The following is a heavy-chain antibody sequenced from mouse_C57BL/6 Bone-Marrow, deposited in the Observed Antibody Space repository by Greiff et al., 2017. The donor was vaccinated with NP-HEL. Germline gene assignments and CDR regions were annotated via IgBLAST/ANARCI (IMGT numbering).Heavy chain of an antibody. D-gene: IGHD4-1*01. CDR2: INPSTGGT. Sequence: VQLKQSGPELVKPGASVKISCKASGYSFTGYSMNWVKQSPDKSLEWIGEINPSTGGTTYNQKFKAKATLTVDKSYSTAYMQLKSLTSEDSAVNYGARSGTDYWGQGTTLTVSS. J-gene: IGHJ2*01. CDR3: ARSGTDY. CDR1: GYSFTGYS. V-gene: IGHV1-42*01.